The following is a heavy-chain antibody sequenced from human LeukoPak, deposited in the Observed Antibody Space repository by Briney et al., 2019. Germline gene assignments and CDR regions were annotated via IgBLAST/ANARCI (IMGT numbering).Heavy chain of an antibody. CDR1: GGSISNYY. D-gene: IGHD5-18*01. CDR2: IYYTGNT. CDR3: ARATGHSYGSDY. V-gene: IGHV4-59*01. Sequence: ASETLSLTCTVSGGSISNYYWTWIRQSPGKGLEWIGYIYYTGNTNYNPSLKSRVTISVDTSENQFSLQLSSVAAADTAVYYCARATGHSYGSDYWGQGTLVTVSS. J-gene: IGHJ4*02.